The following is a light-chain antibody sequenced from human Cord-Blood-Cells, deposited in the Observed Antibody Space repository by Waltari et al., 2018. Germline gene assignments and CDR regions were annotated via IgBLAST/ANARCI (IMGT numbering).Light chain of an antibody. CDR1: QSISSY. CDR2: AAS. Sequence: DIQMTQSPSSLSASVGDRVTTTCRASQSISSYLNWYQQKPGKAPKLPIYAASSLQSGVPSRFSGSGSGTDFTLTISSLQPEDFATYYCQQSYSTPPITFGQGTRLEIK. CDR3: QQSYSTPPIT. V-gene: IGKV1-39*01. J-gene: IGKJ5*01.